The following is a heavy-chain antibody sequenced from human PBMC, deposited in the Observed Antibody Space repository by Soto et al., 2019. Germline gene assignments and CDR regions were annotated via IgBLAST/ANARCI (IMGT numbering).Heavy chain of an antibody. J-gene: IGHJ4*02. V-gene: IGHV4-34*01. CDR3: ARAAPRDSSGLYFDF. D-gene: IGHD6-19*01. Sequence: QVQLKQWGAGPLKPSETLSLTCAAYGESFIGHYGNWIRQPPGKGLEWIGDINHRGNTNYNSSLKSRVTISIDTSKSQFSLRLTSLIDTDTAVYYCARAAPRDSSGLYFDFWGQGSLVTVSS. CDR2: INHRGNT. CDR1: GESFIGHY.